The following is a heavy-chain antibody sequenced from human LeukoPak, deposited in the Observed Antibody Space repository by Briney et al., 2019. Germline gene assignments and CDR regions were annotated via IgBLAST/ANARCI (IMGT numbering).Heavy chain of an antibody. CDR3: AKGGNCSGGSCYLGLDF. Sequence: GGSLRLSCAASGFTFSTYAMSWVRQAPGKGLEWVSAISGSGSNTYYADSVKGRFTISRDNAKNTLSLQMNSLRAEDTAVYYCAKGGNCSGGSCYLGLDFWGQGTLVTVSS. V-gene: IGHV3-23*01. J-gene: IGHJ4*02. D-gene: IGHD2-15*01. CDR2: ISGSGSNT. CDR1: GFTFSTYA.